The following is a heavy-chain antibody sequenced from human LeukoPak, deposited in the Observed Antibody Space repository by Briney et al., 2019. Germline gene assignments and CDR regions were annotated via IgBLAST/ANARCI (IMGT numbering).Heavy chain of an antibody. CDR2: INHSGST. V-gene: IGHV4-34*01. CDR3: ARTREYYYGMDV. Sequence: KSSETLSLTCAVYGGSFSGYYWSWIRQPPGKGLEWIGEINHSGSTNYNPSLKSRVTISVDTSKNQFSLKLSSVTAADTAVCYCARTREYYYGMDVWGKGTTVTVSS. J-gene: IGHJ6*04. CDR1: GGSFSGYY.